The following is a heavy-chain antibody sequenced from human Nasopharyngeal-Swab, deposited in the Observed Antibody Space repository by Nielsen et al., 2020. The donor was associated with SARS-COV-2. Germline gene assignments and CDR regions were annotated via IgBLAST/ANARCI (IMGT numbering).Heavy chain of an antibody. V-gene: IGHV1-2*06. CDR1: GYTFTGYY. Sequence: ASVKVSCKASGYTFTGYYMHWVRQAPGQGLEWMGRINPNSGGTNYAQKFQGRVTMTRDTSISTAYMELSRLRSDDTAVYYCARGPLYYYDSENHFDYWGQGPRSPSPQ. CDR3: ARGPLYYYDSENHFDY. CDR2: INPNSGGT. D-gene: IGHD3-22*01. J-gene: IGHJ4*02.